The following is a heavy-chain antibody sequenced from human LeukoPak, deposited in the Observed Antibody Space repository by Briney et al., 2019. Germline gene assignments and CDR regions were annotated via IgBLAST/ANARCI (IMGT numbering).Heavy chain of an antibody. Sequence: TSETLSLTCTVSGGSISSSSYYWGWIRQPPGKGLEWIGSIYYSGSTYYNPSLKSRVTISVDTSKNQFSLKLSSVTAADTAVYYCAREIPHYYGSGSYYYFGYYYYMDVWGKGTTVTVSS. CDR3: AREIPHYYGSGSYYYFGYYYYMDV. CDR1: GGSISSSSYY. CDR2: IYYSGST. D-gene: IGHD3-10*01. V-gene: IGHV4-39*07. J-gene: IGHJ6*03.